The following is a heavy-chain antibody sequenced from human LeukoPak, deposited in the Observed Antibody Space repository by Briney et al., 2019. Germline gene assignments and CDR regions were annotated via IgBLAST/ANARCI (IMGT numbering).Heavy chain of an antibody. D-gene: IGHD3-22*01. CDR3: ARGTYYYDSSGYYPDAFDI. Sequence: GASVKVSCKASGYTFTSYYMHWVRQAPGQGIEWMAIINPSGGSTSYAQKFQGRVTMTRDMSTSTVYMELSSLRSEDTAVYYCARGTYYYDSSGYYPDAFDIWGQGTMATVSS. CDR2: INPSGGST. V-gene: IGHV1-46*01. CDR1: GYTFTSYY. J-gene: IGHJ3*02.